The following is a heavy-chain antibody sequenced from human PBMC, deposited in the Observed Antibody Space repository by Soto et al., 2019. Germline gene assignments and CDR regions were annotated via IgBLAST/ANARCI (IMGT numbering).Heavy chain of an antibody. Sequence: QVQLVQSGAEVKKPGASVKVSCKASGYTFTGYYMHWVRQAPGQGLQWMGWINPNSGGTNYAQKCQGWVTMNRDTSISTADMELSRLRSDDTDVYYCAREECEAVAGTYYYYGMDVWGPGTTVTGSS. CDR1: GYTFTGYY. CDR3: AREECEAVAGTYYYYGMDV. V-gene: IGHV1-2*04. J-gene: IGHJ6*02. D-gene: IGHD6-19*01. CDR2: INPNSGGT.